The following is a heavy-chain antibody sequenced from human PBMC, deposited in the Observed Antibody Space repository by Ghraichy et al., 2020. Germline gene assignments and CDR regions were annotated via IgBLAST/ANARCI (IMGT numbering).Heavy chain of an antibody. J-gene: IGHJ6*02. V-gene: IGHV4-34*01. D-gene: IGHD2/OR15-2a*01. CDR1: GGSFSGYY. Sequence: SQTLSLTCAVYGGSFSGYYWSWIRQPPGKGLEWIGEINHSGSTNYNPSLKSRVTISVDTSKNQFSLKLSSVTAADTAVYYCATTSLYYYGMDVWGQGTTVTVSS. CDR2: INHSGST. CDR3: ATTSLYYYGMDV.